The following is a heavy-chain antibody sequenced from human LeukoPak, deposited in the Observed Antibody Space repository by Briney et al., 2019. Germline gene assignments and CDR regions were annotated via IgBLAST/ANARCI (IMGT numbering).Heavy chain of an antibody. CDR1: GFTFSRYW. J-gene: IGHJ3*01. V-gene: IGHV3-7*01. D-gene: IGHD3-10*01. CDR2: IKEDGSEK. CDR3: ARDSPLLWFGELFPSDVFDL. Sequence: GGSLRLSCAASGFTFSRYWMSWVRQAPGKGLEWVANIKEDGSEKHYVDSVKGRFTISRDNAKNSLYLQMNSLRAEDTAVYYCARDSPLLWFGELFPSDVFDLWGQGTMATVSS.